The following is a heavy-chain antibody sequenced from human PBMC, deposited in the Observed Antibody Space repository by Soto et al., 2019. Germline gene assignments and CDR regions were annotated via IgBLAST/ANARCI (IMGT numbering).Heavy chain of an antibody. Sequence: QVQLQQWGAGLLKPSETLSLTCAVYGGSFSGYSWSWIRQPPGKALEWIGEINHSGSTNYNPSLKIRVTISVDTSKNQFSLNLSSVTAADTAVYYCARGRKGYSSSCYVDWGQGTLVTVSS. V-gene: IGHV4-34*01. J-gene: IGHJ4*02. CDR3: ARGRKGYSSSCYVD. CDR1: GGSFSGYS. D-gene: IGHD6-13*01. CDR2: INHSGST.